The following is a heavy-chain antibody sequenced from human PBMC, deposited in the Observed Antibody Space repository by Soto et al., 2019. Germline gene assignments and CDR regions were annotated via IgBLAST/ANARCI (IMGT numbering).Heavy chain of an antibody. Sequence: SETLSLTCTVSGDSISSFFWNWIRQPPGKGLERIGNIHYSSRTNENPSKKSRETLSIHTSKNQISMKYTSVTEADTAVYYCARTPTSYYYDSSGYYFDYWGQGTLVTVS. V-gene: IGHV4-59*01. D-gene: IGHD3-22*01. CDR2: IHYSSRT. CDR3: ARTPTSYYYDSSGYYFDY. CDR1: GDSISSFF. J-gene: IGHJ4*02.